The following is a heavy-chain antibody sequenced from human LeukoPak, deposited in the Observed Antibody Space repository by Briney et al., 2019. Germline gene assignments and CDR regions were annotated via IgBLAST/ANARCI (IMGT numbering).Heavy chain of an antibody. CDR2: ISSSSSTI. Sequence: PGGSLRLSCAASGFTFSSYSMNCVRQAPGKGLEWGSYISSSSSTIYYADSVKGRFTISRDNAKNSLYLQMNSLRAEDAAVYYCARDELGGGGYAPPYNWFDPWGQGTLVTVSS. V-gene: IGHV3-48*01. J-gene: IGHJ5*02. CDR1: GFTFSSYS. CDR3: ARDELGGGGYAPPYNWFDP. D-gene: IGHD5-12*01.